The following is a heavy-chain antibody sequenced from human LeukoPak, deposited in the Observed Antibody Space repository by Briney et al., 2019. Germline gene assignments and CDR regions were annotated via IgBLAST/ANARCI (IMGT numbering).Heavy chain of an antibody. D-gene: IGHD3-22*01. CDR3: ARDDSFSSYSY. J-gene: IGHJ4*02. CDR1: GFTFSSYW. V-gene: IGHV3-7*01. Sequence: GGSLRLSCAASGFTFSSYWMTWVRQAPGKGLEWVANMNLDGREKYYVDSVKGRFTISRDNAKNSLYLQMNSLTAEDTAVYYCARDDSFSSYSYWGQGALVTVSS. CDR2: MNLDGREK.